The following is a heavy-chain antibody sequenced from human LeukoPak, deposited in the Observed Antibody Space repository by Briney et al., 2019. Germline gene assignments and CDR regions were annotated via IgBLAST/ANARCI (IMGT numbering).Heavy chain of an antibody. CDR2: IYTSGST. J-gene: IGHJ6*03. CDR3: ARVPIAALRYYYYYMDV. CDR1: GGSISSGSYY. D-gene: IGHD6-13*01. Sequence: PSETLSLTCTVSGGSISSGSYYWSWIRQPAGKGLEWIGRIYTSGSTNYNPSLKSRVTISVDTSKNHFSLKLSSVTAAGTAVYYCARVPIAALRYYYYYMDVWGKGTTVTVSS. V-gene: IGHV4-61*02.